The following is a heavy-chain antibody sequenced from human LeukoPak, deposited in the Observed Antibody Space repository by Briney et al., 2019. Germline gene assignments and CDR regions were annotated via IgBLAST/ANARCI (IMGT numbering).Heavy chain of an antibody. CDR1: GYTFTSYD. V-gene: IGHV1-8*01. J-gene: IGHJ4*02. D-gene: IGHD6-6*01. CDR2: MNPNSGNT. CDR3: AREASIAAAYDY. Sequence: ASVKVSCKASGYTFTSYDINWVLQATGQGLEWMGWMNPNSGNTGYAQKFQGRVTMTRNTSISTAYMELSSLRSEDTAVYYCAREASIAAAYDYWGQGTLVTVSS.